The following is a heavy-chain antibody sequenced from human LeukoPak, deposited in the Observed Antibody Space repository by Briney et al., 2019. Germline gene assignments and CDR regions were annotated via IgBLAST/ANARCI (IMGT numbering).Heavy chain of an antibody. V-gene: IGHV1-18*01. CDR3: ARDLILYYDSSGYATFDY. CDR2: ISAYNGNT. Sequence: ASVKVSCKASGYTFTSYGISWVRQAPGQGLEWMGWISAYNGNTNYAQKHQGRVTMTTDTSTSTAYMELRSLRSDDTAVYYCARDLILYYDSSGYATFDYWGQGTLVTVSS. CDR1: GYTFTSYG. D-gene: IGHD3-22*01. J-gene: IGHJ4*02.